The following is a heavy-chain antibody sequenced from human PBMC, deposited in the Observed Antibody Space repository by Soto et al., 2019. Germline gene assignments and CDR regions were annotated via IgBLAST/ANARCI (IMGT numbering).Heavy chain of an antibody. D-gene: IGHD2-15*01. CDR2: IYHSGST. J-gene: IGHJ4*02. Sequence: SETLSLTCAVSGGSISSGGYSWSWIRQPPGKGLEWIGYIYHSGSTYYNLSLKSRVTISVDRSKNQFSLKLSSVTAADTAVYYCARVYEGVYGSGGSCQGGYFDYLGQGTLVTVPS. V-gene: IGHV4-30-2*01. CDR3: ARVYEGVYGSGGSCQGGYFDY. CDR1: GGSISSGGYS.